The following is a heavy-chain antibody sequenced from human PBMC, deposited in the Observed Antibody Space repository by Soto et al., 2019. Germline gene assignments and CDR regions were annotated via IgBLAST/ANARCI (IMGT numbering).Heavy chain of an antibody. CDR2: ISHSGSS. D-gene: IGHD3-3*02. V-gene: IGHV4-4*02. CDR1: GDYIKSSYW. CDR3: AARHFWSGPWTDRRLHY. Sequence: SETLSLTCAVSGDYIKSSYWWNWVRQPPGKGLEWIGQISHSGSSNYNPSLTSRVTIPVDKSKNHFFLKLTSVTAADTAVYYCAARHFWSGPWTDRRLHYWGQGTLVTVS. J-gene: IGHJ4*02.